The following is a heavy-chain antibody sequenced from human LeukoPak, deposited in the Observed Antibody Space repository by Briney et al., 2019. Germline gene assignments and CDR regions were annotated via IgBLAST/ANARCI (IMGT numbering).Heavy chain of an antibody. CDR1: GGSISSSSYY. Sequence: SETLSLTCTVYGGSISSSSYYWGWIRQPPGKGLEWIGSIYYSGSTYYIPSLRSRVPISVHTSKNQFSLKLSSVTAADTGVYYCARDRHWTNDWVFDYWGQGTLVTVSS. J-gene: IGHJ4*02. V-gene: IGHV4-39*07. D-gene: IGHD1/OR15-1a*01. CDR3: ARDRHWTNDWVFDY. CDR2: IYYSGST.